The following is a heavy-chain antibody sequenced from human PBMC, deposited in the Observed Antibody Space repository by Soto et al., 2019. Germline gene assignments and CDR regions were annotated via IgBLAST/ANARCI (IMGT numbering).Heavy chain of an antibody. J-gene: IGHJ4*02. CDR1: GFTFSSYA. CDR2: RSYDGSNK. V-gene: IGHV3-30-3*01. CDR3: ARDHGVVIAYFDY. Sequence: QVQLVESGGGVVQPGRSLRLSCAASGFTFSSYAMHWVRQAPGKGLEWVAVRSYDGSNKYYADSVKGRFTISRDNSNNTPYQQMNSLRAEDTAVYYCARDHGVVIAYFDYWGQGTLVTVSS. D-gene: IGHD3-3*01.